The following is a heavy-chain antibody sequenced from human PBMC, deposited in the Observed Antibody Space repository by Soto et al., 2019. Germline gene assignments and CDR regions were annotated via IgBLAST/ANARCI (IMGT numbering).Heavy chain of an antibody. V-gene: IGHV5-51*01. CDR3: ARRHTSGLTPGALDL. J-gene: IGHJ3*01. CDR2: IYPGDSDT. D-gene: IGHD6-19*01. CDR1: GYSFGNYW. Sequence: PGESLKISCQGSGYSFGNYWIGWVRQMPGKGLEWMAIIYPGDSDTKYSPAFQGQVTISADKSISTAYLQWSSLKASDTAMYYCARRHTSGLTPGALDLWGQGTVVTVSS.